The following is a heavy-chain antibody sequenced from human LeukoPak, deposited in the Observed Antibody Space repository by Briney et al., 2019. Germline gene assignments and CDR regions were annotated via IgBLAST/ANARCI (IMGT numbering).Heavy chain of an antibody. V-gene: IGHV4-59*01. CDR1: GGSFSSYY. CDR3: ARDFGDRDGYTGYWFFDL. Sequence: PSETLSLTCTVSGGSFSSYYWSWIRQPPGKGLEWIGYIYYSGSTNYNPSLKGRVAMSVATSKDQFSLRLSSVTAADTAVYYCARDFGDRDGYTGYWFFDLWGRGTLVTVSS. CDR2: IYYSGST. D-gene: IGHD5-24*01. J-gene: IGHJ2*01.